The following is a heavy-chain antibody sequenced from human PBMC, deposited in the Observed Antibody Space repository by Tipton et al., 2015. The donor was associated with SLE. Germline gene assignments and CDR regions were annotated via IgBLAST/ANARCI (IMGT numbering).Heavy chain of an antibody. Sequence: SLRLSCAASGFSVSNNYMTWVRQAPGKGLEWVSSISSSSSYIYYADSVKGRFTISRDNAKNSLYLQMNSLRAEDTAVYYCARRLMTPLEYWGQGTLVTVSS. V-gene: IGHV3-21*01. CDR2: ISSSSSYI. CDR1: GFSVSNNY. J-gene: IGHJ4*02. CDR3: ARRLMTPLEY. D-gene: IGHD2-15*01.